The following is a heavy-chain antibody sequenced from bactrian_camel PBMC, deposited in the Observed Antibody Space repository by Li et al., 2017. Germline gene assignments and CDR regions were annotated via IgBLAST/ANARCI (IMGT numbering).Heavy chain of an antibody. D-gene: IGHD2*01. J-gene: IGHJ6*01. CDR3: AAALRWFPTCEFRY. CDR1: GPTYDNYC. Sequence: HVQLVESGGGSVQAGGSLRLSCALSGPTYDNYCVAWFRQAPGKEREGVADVDSDGRINYADSVKGRFTISKDNAKNILYLQMNSLKPEDTAMYYCAAALRWFPTCEFRYWGQGTQVTVS. V-gene: IGHV3S55*01. CDR2: VDSDGRI.